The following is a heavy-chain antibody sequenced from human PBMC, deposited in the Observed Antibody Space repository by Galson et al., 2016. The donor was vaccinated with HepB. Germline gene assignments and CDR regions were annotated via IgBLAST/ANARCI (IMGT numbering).Heavy chain of an antibody. J-gene: IGHJ3*02. CDR3: ARDRRSGSYGDDFHI. CDR2: IWYDGSRK. CDR1: GFPFSSYG. D-gene: IGHD1-26*01. V-gene: IGHV3-33*01. Sequence: SLRLSCAASGFPFSSYGIHWVRQAPGKGLEWVAVIWYDGSRKYNVDSVRGRFTISRDNFKNMVYLQMNSLRAEDTAVYYCARDRRSGSYGDDFHIWGQGTMVTVSS.